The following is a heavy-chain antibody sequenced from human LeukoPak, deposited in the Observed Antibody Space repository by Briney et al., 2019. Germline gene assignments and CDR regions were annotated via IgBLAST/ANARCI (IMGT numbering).Heavy chain of an antibody. CDR2: ISGSGGST. J-gene: IGHJ4*02. CDR1: GFTFSSYA. V-gene: IGHV3-23*01. Sequence: GGSLRLSCAASGFTFSSYAMSWVRQAPGKGLEWVSAISGSGGSTYYADSVKGRFTISRDNSKNTLYLQMNSLRAEDTAVYYCAKGGDIVVVPAGTHDYWGQGTLVTVSS. D-gene: IGHD2-2*01. CDR3: AKGGDIVVVPAGTHDY.